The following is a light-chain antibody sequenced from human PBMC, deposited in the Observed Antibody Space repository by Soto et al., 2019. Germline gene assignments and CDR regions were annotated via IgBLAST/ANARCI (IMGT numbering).Light chain of an antibody. CDR3: AAWNDSLSGYV. CDR2: RNN. CDR1: SSNIESNY. Sequence: QSVLTQPPSASGTPGQRVTISCSGSSSNIESNYVYWYQQLPGTAPKLLIYRNNQRPSGVPDRFSGSKSGTSASLAISGLRSEDEADYYCAAWNDSLSGYVFGTGIKLTVL. V-gene: IGLV1-47*01. J-gene: IGLJ1*01.